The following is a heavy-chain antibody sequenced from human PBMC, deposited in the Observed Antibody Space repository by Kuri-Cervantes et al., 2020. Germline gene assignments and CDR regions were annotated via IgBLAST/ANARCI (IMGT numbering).Heavy chain of an antibody. CDR2: INPPGGAK. J-gene: IGHJ4*02. D-gene: IGHD3/OR15-3a*01. CDR1: GFTFSDYY. CDR3: ARVDWGKFDY. Sequence: GESLKISCAASGFTFSDYYMSWIRQAPGKGLEWVANINPPGGAKYYVDSLKGRFTISRDNAKNSLYLEMNSLRTEDTGVYYCARVDWGKFDYCGQGTLVTVSS. V-gene: IGHV3-7*01.